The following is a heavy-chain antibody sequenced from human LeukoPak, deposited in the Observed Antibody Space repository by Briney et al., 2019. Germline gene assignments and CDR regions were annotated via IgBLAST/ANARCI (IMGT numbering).Heavy chain of an antibody. J-gene: IGHJ4*02. CDR1: GFTFSSDG. D-gene: IGHD3-10*01. Sequence: GGSLRLSCAASGFTFSSDGMHWVRQAPGKGLWGVAFIRYDGSNKYYAVSLKGRFTISRDNSRNTLYLQMTRLRAEDTAVYYCSLPNRITTVRGGGGYFDYWGQGTLVTVSS. CDR3: SLPNRITTVRGGGGYFDY. V-gene: IGHV3-30*02. CDR2: IRYDGSNK.